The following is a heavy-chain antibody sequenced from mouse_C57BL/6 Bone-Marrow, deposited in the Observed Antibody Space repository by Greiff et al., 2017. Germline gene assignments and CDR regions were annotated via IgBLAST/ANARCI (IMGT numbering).Heavy chain of an antibody. Sequence: QVQLKESGAELVRPGTSVKMSCKASGYTFTNYWIGWAKQRPGHGLEWIGDIYPGGGYTNYNEKFKGKATLTADKSSSTAYMQFSSLTSEDSAIYYCARKGLRRDAMDYWGQGTSVTVSS. CDR1: GYTFTNYW. J-gene: IGHJ4*01. V-gene: IGHV1-63*01. D-gene: IGHD2-2*01. CDR2: IYPGGGYT. CDR3: ARKGLRRDAMDY.